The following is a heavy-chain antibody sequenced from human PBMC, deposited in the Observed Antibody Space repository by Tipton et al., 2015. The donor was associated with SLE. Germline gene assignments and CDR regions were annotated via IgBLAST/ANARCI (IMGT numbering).Heavy chain of an antibody. CDR1: GDSISTNY. Sequence: TLSLTCSVSGDSISTNYWTRIRQPPGKRLEWMGYSYSGGSTNYNPALESRVFISVDTSKSQFYLHLTSVTAADTAVYYCARDGRGYCDNSGCSEYHWFDPWGQGTLVTVSS. CDR2: SYSGGST. J-gene: IGHJ5*02. CDR3: ARDGRGYCDNSGCSEYHWFDP. D-gene: IGHD2-15*01. V-gene: IGHV4-59*01.